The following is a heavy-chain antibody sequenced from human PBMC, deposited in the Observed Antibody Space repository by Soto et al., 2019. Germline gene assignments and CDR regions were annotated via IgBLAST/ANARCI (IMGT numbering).Heavy chain of an antibody. CDR2: ISWNSGKI. Sequence: EVQLVESGGGLVQPGRSLRLSCAASGFTFDDYAMHWVRQAPGKGLEWVSCISWNSGKIDYADSMKGRFTISRDNAKNTLHLQSNSLRNEATAMYYCAKDMFPFGVSTYYHYGRDVGGHGTTVPVSS. CDR1: GFTFDDYA. V-gene: IGHV3-9*01. D-gene: IGHD3-3*01. CDR3: AKDMFPFGVSTYYHYGRDV. J-gene: IGHJ6*02.